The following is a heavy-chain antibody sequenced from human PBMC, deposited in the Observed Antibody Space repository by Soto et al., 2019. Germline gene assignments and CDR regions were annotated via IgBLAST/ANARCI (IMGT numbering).Heavy chain of an antibody. J-gene: IGHJ6*02. Sequence: QLQLQESGPGLVKPSETLSLTCTVSGGSISSSSYYWGWIRQPPGKGLEWIGSIYYSGSTYYNPSLKSRVTIYVDTSKNQFSLKLSSVTAAGTAVYYCASRGSGYYPYYYYGMDVWGQGTTVTVSS. V-gene: IGHV4-39*01. CDR1: GGSISSSSYY. CDR3: ASRGSGYYPYYYYGMDV. CDR2: IYYSGST. D-gene: IGHD3-3*01.